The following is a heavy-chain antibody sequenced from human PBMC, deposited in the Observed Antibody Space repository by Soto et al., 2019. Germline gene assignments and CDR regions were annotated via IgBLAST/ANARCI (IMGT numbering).Heavy chain of an antibody. J-gene: IGHJ4*02. D-gene: IGHD6-13*01. CDR3: ARLIAAAAFDY. CDR2: VHYTGST. Sequence: SETLSLTCTVSGASINNFYWAWIRQAPGKGLEWIGYVHYTGSTNYNPSLKSRVAMSIDSSKMQVSLNLTSVTSADTAVYYCARLIAAAAFDYWGQGAPVTVPS. CDR1: GASINNFY. V-gene: IGHV4-59*01.